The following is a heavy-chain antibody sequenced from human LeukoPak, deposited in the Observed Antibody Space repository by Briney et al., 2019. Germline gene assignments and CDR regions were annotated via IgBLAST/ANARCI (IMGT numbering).Heavy chain of an antibody. CDR1: GFTFSTYG. Sequence: GGSLRLSCAASGFTFSTYGMHWVRQAPGKGLVWVAVIWSDGSNKYYADSVKGRFTISRDNSKNTLHLQMNSLRAEDTAMYYCARWGGRGPYFLDYWGLGTLVTVSS. D-gene: IGHD1-26*01. CDR3: ARWGGRGPYFLDY. V-gene: IGHV3-33*01. CDR2: IWSDGSNK. J-gene: IGHJ4*02.